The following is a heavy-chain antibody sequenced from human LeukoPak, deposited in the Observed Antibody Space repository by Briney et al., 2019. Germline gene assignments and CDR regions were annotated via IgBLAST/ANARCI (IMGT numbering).Heavy chain of an antibody. CDR2: IIPILGIA. CDR3: LVVVAANARYYFDY. Sequence: ASVKVSCKASGGTFSSYAISWVRQAPEQGLEWMGRIIPILGIANYAQKFQGRVTITADKSTSTAYMELSSLRSEDTAVYYCLVVVAANARYYFDYWGQGTLVTVSS. CDR1: GGTFSSYA. V-gene: IGHV1-69*04. J-gene: IGHJ4*02. D-gene: IGHD2-15*01.